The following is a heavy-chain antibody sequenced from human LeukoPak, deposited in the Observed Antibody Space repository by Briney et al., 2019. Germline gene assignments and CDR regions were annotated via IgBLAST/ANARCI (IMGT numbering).Heavy chain of an antibody. CDR2: INHNGSEK. CDR1: GFTFSSYW. Sequence: GGSLRLSCAASGFTFSSYWLSWVRQAPGKGLEWVANINHNGSEKYYVDSVKGRFTISRDNAKNSLFLQTSSLRAEDTAVYYCARDLRSVSRYDVFDIWGLGTMVTVSS. J-gene: IGHJ3*02. D-gene: IGHD3-3*01. V-gene: IGHV3-7*03. CDR3: ARDLRSVSRYDVFDI.